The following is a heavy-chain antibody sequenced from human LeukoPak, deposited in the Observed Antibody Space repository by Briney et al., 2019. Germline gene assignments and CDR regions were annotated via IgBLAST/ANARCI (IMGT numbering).Heavy chain of an antibody. CDR3: ASASCSGSSCYSGYFDY. D-gene: IGHD2-15*01. J-gene: IGHJ4*02. CDR1: GFTVSNNY. Sequence: GGSLRLSCAASGFTVSNNYMSWVRQAPGKGLEWVALIYSGGSTYYADFVKGRFTISRDNSKNTLYLQMSSLRAEDTAVYYCASASCSGSSCYSGYFDYWGQGTLVTVSS. CDR2: IYSGGST. V-gene: IGHV3-66*01.